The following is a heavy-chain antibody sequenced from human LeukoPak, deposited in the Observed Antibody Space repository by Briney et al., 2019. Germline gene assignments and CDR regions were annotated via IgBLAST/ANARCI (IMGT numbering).Heavy chain of an antibody. Sequence: GGSLRLSCAASGFTFSSYAMSWVRQAPGKGLEWVSGITGSGGNTYYADSVRGRFTISRDNSKNTLYLQMNSLRTDDTAVYYCARGLGLPAALYYFDYWGQGTLVTVSS. CDR3: ARGLGLPAALYYFDY. V-gene: IGHV3-23*01. J-gene: IGHJ4*02. CDR1: GFTFSSYA. D-gene: IGHD2-2*01. CDR2: ITGSGGNT.